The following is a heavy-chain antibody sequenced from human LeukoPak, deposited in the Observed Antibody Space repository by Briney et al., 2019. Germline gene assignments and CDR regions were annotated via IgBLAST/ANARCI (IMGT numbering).Heavy chain of an antibody. J-gene: IGHJ5*02. CDR1: GGSFSCYY. V-gene: IGHV4-34*01. Sequence: PSETLSLTCAVYGGSFSCYYWSWIRQPPGKGREWIGEINHSGSTNYNPSLKSRVTKSVDTSKNQFSLKLSSVTAADTAVYYCAVRRLWLVSNWFDPWGQGTLVTVSS. CDR2: INHSGST. D-gene: IGHD6-19*01. CDR3: AVRRLWLVSNWFDP.